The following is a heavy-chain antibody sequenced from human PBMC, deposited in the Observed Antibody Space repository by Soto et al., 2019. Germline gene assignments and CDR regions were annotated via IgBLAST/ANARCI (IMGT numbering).Heavy chain of an antibody. Sequence: QLQLQESGPGLVKSSETLSLTCTVSGASISSSNYYWGWIRQPPGRGLEWIGSTDYNPSLKSRVTISVDTSKNKFSLKLSSVTAADTTVYYCARHVLSLDYYHMDVWGTGTTVTVSS. CDR2: T. J-gene: IGHJ6*03. CDR3: ARHVLSLDYYHMDV. D-gene: IGHD2-8*02. V-gene: IGHV4-39*01. CDR1: GASISSSNYY.